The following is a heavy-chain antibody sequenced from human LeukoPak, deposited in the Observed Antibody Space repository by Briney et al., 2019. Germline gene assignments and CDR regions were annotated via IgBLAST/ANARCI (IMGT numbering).Heavy chain of an antibody. D-gene: IGHD3-22*01. CDR2: ISSSSSTI. Sequence: GGSLRLSCAASGFTFSSYSMNWVRQAPGKGLEWVSYISSSSSTIYYADSVKGRFTISRDNAKNSLYLQMNSLRAEDTAVYYCAREYYYDSSVPSGENIDYWGQGTLVTVSS. CDR3: AREYYYDSSVPSGENIDY. V-gene: IGHV3-48*04. J-gene: IGHJ4*02. CDR1: GFTFSSYS.